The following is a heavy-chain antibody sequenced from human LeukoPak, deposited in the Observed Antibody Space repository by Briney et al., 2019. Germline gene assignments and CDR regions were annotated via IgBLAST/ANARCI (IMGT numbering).Heavy chain of an antibody. D-gene: IGHD3-9*01. Sequence: SETLSLTCAVSGGSISSGGYSWGWIRQPPGQGLEWIAYIYHSGSTYYNPSLKSRVTISVDRSKNQFSLKLSSVTAADTAVYYCARVVVYDILTEGYYFDYWGQGTLVTVSS. V-gene: IGHV4-30-2*01. CDR1: GGSISSGGYS. CDR3: ARVVVYDILTEGYYFDY. CDR2: IYHSGST. J-gene: IGHJ4*02.